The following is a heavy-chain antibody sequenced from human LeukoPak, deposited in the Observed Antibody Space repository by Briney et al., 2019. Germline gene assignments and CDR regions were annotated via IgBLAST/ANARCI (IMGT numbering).Heavy chain of an antibody. J-gene: IGHJ5*02. V-gene: IGHV1-18*01. CDR3: ARELVSYYEFWSGYYVSHWFDP. CDR2: ISAYNGNT. Sequence: GGSVKVSCTASGYTFTSYGISWVRQAPGQGLEWVGLISAYNGNTNYAQKLQGRVTMTTDTSTSTAYMELKSLRSDDTTVYYCARELVSYYEFWSGYYVSHWFDPSGHGNLVTVSS. CDR1: GYTFTSYG. D-gene: IGHD3-3*01.